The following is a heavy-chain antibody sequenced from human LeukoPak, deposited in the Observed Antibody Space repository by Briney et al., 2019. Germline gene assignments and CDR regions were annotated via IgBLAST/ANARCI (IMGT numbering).Heavy chain of an antibody. CDR1: GGTFSSSS. V-gene: IGHV1-69*13. Sequence: ASVKVSCKASGGTFSSSSISWVRQAPGQGLEWMGGIIPIFGTANYAQKFQGRVTITADESTSTAYMELSSLRSEDTAVYYCARDLGYSSSRPTTDDYWGQGTLVTVSS. J-gene: IGHJ4*02. CDR2: IIPIFGTA. CDR3: ARDLGYSSSRPTTDDY. D-gene: IGHD6-13*01.